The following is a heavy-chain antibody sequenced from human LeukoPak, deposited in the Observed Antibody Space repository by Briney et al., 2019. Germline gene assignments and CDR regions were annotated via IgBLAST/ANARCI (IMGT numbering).Heavy chain of an antibody. D-gene: IGHD3-16*02. CDR2: INHSGST. J-gene: IGHJ4*02. V-gene: IGHV4-34*01. CDR3: ARGNYDYVWGSYRYKSIDY. Sequence: SSETLSLTCAVYGGSLSNYYWTWIRQPPGKGLEWIGEINHSGSTNYNPSLKSRVTISVDTSKNQFSLKLSSVTAADTAVYYCARGNYDYVWGSYRYKSIDYWGQGTLVTVSS. CDR1: GGSLSNYY.